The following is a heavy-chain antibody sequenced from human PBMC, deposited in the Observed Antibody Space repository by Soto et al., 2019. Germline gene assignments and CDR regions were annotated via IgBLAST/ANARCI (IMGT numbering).Heavy chain of an antibody. J-gene: IGHJ4*02. CDR2: IHHSGST. D-gene: IGHD3-22*01. CDR3: ASASGYYSFDY. CDR1: GYSISSGYY. Sequence: SETLSLTCAVSGYSISSGYYWGWIRQPPGEGLEWIGSIHHSGSTYHNPSLRSRVTISVDTSKNQFSLKLSSVTATDTAVYCCASASGYYSFDYWGQGTLVTVSS. V-gene: IGHV4-38-2*01.